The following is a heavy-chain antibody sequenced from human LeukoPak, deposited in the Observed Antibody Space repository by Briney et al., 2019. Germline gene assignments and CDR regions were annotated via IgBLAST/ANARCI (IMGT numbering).Heavy chain of an antibody. J-gene: IGHJ4*02. Sequence: GGSLRLSCAASKFTFSSYGMHWVRQAPGKGLEWVAVISYDGSKKYYADSVKGRFTISRDNSKNTLYLQMNSLRAEDTAVYYCAREITKYYFDYWGQGTLVTVSS. CDR2: ISYDGSKK. CDR1: KFTFSSYG. CDR3: AREITKYYFDY. D-gene: IGHD3-10*01. V-gene: IGHV3-30*14.